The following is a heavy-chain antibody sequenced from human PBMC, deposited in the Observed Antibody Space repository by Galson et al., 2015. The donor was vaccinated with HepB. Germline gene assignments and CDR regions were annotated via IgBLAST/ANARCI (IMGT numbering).Heavy chain of an antibody. D-gene: IGHD1-1*01. CDR1: GFTFSRYG. Sequence: SLRLSCAASGFTFSRYGMQWVRQAPGKGLEWVADIRYDGRNKYYADSVWGRFTTSRDNSKKTLYLQMDSLRDEDTAVYYCTGDRFETNPMDVVPGTIVKWGQGTLVTVSS. CDR2: IRYDGRNK. CDR3: TGDRFETNPMDVVPGTIVK. V-gene: IGHV3-33*01. J-gene: IGHJ4*02.